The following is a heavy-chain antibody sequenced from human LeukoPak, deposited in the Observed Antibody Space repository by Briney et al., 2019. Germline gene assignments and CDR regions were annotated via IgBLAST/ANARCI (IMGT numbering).Heavy chain of an antibody. CDR3: AREGGYCSGGSCRFFDY. CDR1: GFTFSSSS. V-gene: IGHV3-21*06. J-gene: IGHJ4*02. D-gene: IGHD2-15*01. Sequence: GGSLRLSCAASGFTFSSSSMNWVRQAPGKGLEFVSSISPSSSYIYYADSVKGRFTISRGDAKNSLFLQMNSLRAEDTAVYYCAREGGYCSGGSCRFFDYWGQGTLVTVSS. CDR2: ISPSSSYI.